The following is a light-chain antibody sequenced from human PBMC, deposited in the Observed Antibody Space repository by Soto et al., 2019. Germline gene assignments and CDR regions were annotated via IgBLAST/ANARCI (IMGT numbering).Light chain of an antibody. Sequence: QSALTQPASVSGSPGQSITISCTCTSSDIGGYNDVSWCQQHPGKAPQVMIFEVTYRPYGISDRCSGSKSGNVASLTISGLQAEDEADYYCCSYRSGSAPYYVFGTGTKVTVL. CDR1: SSDIGGYND. V-gene: IGLV2-14*01. J-gene: IGLJ1*01. CDR3: CSYRSGSAPYYV. CDR2: EVT.